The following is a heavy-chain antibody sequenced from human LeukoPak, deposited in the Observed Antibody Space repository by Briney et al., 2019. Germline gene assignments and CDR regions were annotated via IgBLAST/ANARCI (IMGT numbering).Heavy chain of an antibody. Sequence: PGGSLRLSCAASGFTFSSYAMHWVRQAPGKGLEWVAVISYDGSNKYYADSVKGRFTISRDNSKNTLYLQMNSPRAEDTAVYYCAKDERRGYSRWFDPWGQGTLVTVSS. CDR2: ISYDGSNK. CDR3: AKDERRGYSRWFDP. J-gene: IGHJ5*02. D-gene: IGHD5-18*01. CDR1: GFTFSSYA. V-gene: IGHV3-30*04.